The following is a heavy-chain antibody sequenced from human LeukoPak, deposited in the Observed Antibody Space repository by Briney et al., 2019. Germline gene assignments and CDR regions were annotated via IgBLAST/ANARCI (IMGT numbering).Heavy chain of an antibody. J-gene: IGHJ4*02. CDR3: ARGHYDFWSGYYKSWYFDY. V-gene: IGHV4-59*01. CDR2: IYYSGST. Sequence: SETLSLTCTVSGGSISSYYWSWIRQPPGKGLEWIGYIYYSGSTNYNPSLKSRVTISVDTSKNQFSLKLSSVTAADTAVYYCARGHYDFWSGYYKSWYFDYWGREPWSPSPQ. D-gene: IGHD3-3*01. CDR1: GGSISSYY.